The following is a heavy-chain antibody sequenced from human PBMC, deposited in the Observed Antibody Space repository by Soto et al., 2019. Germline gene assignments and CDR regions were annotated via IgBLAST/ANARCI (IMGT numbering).Heavy chain of an antibody. CDR1: GYIFTDHP. J-gene: IGHJ4*02. D-gene: IGHD3-22*01. V-gene: IGHV1-2*02. CDR2: VHPDRGGT. CDR3: ARGAQGFFPVSGIYFYFDH. Sequence: ASVKVSCKTSGYIFTDHPIHWVRQSPGQGLQWVGWVHPDRGGTNVAQAFQDRVTMTADTSITTAYMALARLRPDDTAIFYCARGAQGFFPVSGIYFYFDHWGQGTPVTVSS.